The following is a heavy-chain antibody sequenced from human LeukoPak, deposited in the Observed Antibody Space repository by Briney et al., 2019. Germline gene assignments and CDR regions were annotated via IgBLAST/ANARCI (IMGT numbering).Heavy chain of an antibody. CDR1: GFTFSSYE. Sequence: GGSLRLSCAASGFTFSSYEMNWVRQAPGKGLEWVSYISTSSSYIYYADSVRGRFTISRDNAKNSLYLQMNSLRAEDTAVYSCARGADGVSSNSRGWFDPWGQGTLVTVSS. CDR2: ISTSSSYI. V-gene: IGHV3-21*05. J-gene: IGHJ5*02. D-gene: IGHD2-15*01. CDR3: ARGADGVSSNSRGWFDP.